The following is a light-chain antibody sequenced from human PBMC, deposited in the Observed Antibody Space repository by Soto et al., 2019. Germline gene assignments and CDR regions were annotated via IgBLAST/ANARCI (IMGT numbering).Light chain of an antibody. CDR1: QSVTGSY. Sequence: ENVLTQSPGTLSLSPGERATLSCRASQSVTGSYLAWYQQKPGQAPMLLIYGASSRATGIPDRFSGSGSGTDFTLTISRLEPEDFAVYYCQQYGSSSWTFGQGTKVEI. V-gene: IGKV3-20*01. CDR2: GAS. CDR3: QQYGSSSWT. J-gene: IGKJ1*01.